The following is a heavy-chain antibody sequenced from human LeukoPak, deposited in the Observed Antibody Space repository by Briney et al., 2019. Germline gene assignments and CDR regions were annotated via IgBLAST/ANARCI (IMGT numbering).Heavy chain of an antibody. CDR1: GYTFTGYY. J-gene: IGHJ6*03. D-gene: IGHD2-21*02. Sequence: ASVKVSCKASGYTFTGYYMHWVRQAPGQGLEWMGRINPNSGGTNYAQKFQGRVTMTRDTSISTAYMELSRLRSDDTAVYYCARGDSRGDYYHYYMDVWGKGTTVTVSS. CDR2: INPNSGGT. V-gene: IGHV1-2*06. CDR3: ARGDSRGDYYHYYMDV.